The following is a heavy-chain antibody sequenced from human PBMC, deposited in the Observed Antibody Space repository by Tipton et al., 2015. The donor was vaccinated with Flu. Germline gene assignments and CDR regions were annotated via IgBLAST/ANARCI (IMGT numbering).Heavy chain of an antibody. CDR1: GFTFSSYE. V-gene: IGHV3-7*01. Sequence: SLRLSCVASGFTFSSYEMNWVRQAPGKGLEWVANIEKDGSEKHYVDSVKGRFTVSRDNAKSSLYLQMNSLRAEDTAMYYCARNAFDFWGQGTMVTVSS. CDR3: ARNAFDF. CDR2: IEKDGSEK. J-gene: IGHJ3*01.